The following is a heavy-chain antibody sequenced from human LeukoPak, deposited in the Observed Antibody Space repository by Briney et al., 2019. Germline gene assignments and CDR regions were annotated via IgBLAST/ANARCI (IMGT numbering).Heavy chain of an antibody. Sequence: PGGSLRLSCAASGFAFSSYAMSWVRQAPGKGLEWVSGVSGSGGSTYYADSVKGRFTISRDNSKNTLYLQMNSLRAEDTAVYYCAKDRASGWPNAFDIWGQGTMVTVSS. CDR2: VSGSGGST. D-gene: IGHD6-19*01. CDR3: AKDRASGWPNAFDI. J-gene: IGHJ3*02. CDR1: GFAFSSYA. V-gene: IGHV3-23*01.